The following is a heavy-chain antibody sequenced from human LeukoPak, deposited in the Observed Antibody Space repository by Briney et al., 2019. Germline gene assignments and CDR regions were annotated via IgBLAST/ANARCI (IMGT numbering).Heavy chain of an antibody. V-gene: IGHV1-8*01. Sequence: ASVTVSFKASGYTFTSYDINWVRQATGQGLEWMGWMNPNSGNTGYAQKFQGRVTMTRNTSISTAYMELSSLRSEDTAVYYCARGSVLLRYFDWLFPEPNGYYYYMDAWGKGTTVTISS. D-gene: IGHD3-9*01. CDR1: GYTFTSYD. CDR3: ARGSVLLRYFDWLFPEPNGYYYYMDA. J-gene: IGHJ6*03. CDR2: MNPNSGNT.